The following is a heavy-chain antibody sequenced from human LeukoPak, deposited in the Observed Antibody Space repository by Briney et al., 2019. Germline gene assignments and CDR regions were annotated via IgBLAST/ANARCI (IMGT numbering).Heavy chain of an antibody. CDR1: GGSFSGYY. CDR3: ASTSSHNN. D-gene: IGHD1-1*01. V-gene: IGHV4-34*01. J-gene: IGHJ4*02. CDR2: INHSGST. Sequence: SETLSLTCAVYGGSFSGYYCSWIRQPPGKGLEWIGEINHSGSTNYNPSLKSRVTISVDTSKNQFSLKLSSVTAADTAVYYCASTSSHNNWGQGTMVTVSS.